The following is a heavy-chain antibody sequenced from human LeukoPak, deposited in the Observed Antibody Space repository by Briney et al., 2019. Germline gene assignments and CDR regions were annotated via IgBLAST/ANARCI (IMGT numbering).Heavy chain of an antibody. D-gene: IGHD6-19*01. Sequence: KPSETLSLTCTVSGGSISSSSYYWGWIRQPPGKGLEWIGSIYYSGSTYYNPSLKSRVTISVDTSKNQFSLKLSSVTAADTAVYYCARGAIAVAVWDDAFDIWGQGTMVTVSS. CDR3: ARGAIAVAVWDDAFDI. V-gene: IGHV4-39*01. J-gene: IGHJ3*02. CDR1: GGSISSSSYY. CDR2: IYYSGST.